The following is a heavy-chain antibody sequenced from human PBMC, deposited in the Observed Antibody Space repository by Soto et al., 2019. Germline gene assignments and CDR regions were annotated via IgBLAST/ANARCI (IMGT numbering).Heavy chain of an antibody. CDR2: INAGNGNT. D-gene: IGHD3-10*01. V-gene: IGHV1-3*05. J-gene: IGHJ4*02. CDR3: ARDFNYGSGDY. Sequence: QVQLVRSGAEEKKPGASVKVSCKASGYTFISYAMYWVRQAPGQRLEWMGWINAGNGNTKYSQKFQGRVTITRDTSASTAYMELSSLRSEDTAVYYCARDFNYGSGDYWGQGTLVTVSS. CDR1: GYTFISYA.